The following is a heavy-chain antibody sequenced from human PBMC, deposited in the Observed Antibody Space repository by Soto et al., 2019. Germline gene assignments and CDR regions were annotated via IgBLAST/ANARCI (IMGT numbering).Heavy chain of an antibody. CDR3: AREGRMGTFDY. J-gene: IGHJ4*02. Sequence: PSETLSLTCTVSGGSGSGGSYFWSWVRQPPGKGLEWIGYFYYSGSTKYNPSLKSRFTILEDTSKNQLSLKLNSVTAADTSVYYCAREGRMGTFDYWGQGALVTVSS. CDR2: FYYSGST. CDR1: GGSGSGGSYF. D-gene: IGHD1-1*01. V-gene: IGHV4-61*01.